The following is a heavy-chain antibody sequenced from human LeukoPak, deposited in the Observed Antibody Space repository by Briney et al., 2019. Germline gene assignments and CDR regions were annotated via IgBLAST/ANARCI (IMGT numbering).Heavy chain of an antibody. Sequence: GGSPRLSCAASGFTFSSYAMSWVRQAPGKGLEWVSAISGSGGRTYYADSVKGRFTISRDNSKNTLYLQMNSLRAEDTAVYYCAKDPNYGDYFDYWGQGTLVTVSS. CDR3: AKDPNYGDYFDY. CDR1: GFTFSSYA. V-gene: IGHV3-23*01. J-gene: IGHJ4*02. CDR2: ISGSGGRT. D-gene: IGHD4-17*01.